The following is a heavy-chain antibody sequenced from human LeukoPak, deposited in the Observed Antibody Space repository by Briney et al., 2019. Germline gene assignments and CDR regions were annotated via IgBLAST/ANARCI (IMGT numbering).Heavy chain of an antibody. V-gene: IGHV4-59*01. J-gene: IGHJ4*02. CDR1: NGSISGYY. CDR2: ISYSGST. Sequence: SETLSLTCTVSNGSISGYYWIWIRQPPGKRLEWIGYISYSGSTDYDPSLKSRVTISADTSTNQLSLKLGSVTAADTAVYYCAKDRSWNDILTGYYIYDFDYWGRGTLVTVSS. D-gene: IGHD3-9*01. CDR3: AKDRSWNDILTGYYIYDFDY.